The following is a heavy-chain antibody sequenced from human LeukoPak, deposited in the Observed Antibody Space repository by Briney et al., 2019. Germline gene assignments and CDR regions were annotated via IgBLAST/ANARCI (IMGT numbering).Heavy chain of an antibody. CDR2: ISSSSDAI. Sequence: PGGSLRLSCAASGFTFSSYSMNWVRQAPGKRLEWVSYISSSSDAIYYADSLKGRFTISRDNAENSLYLQMNSLRDEDTAVYYCARAMRSGYDYWGQGTLVTVSS. CDR3: ARAMRSGYDY. CDR1: GFTFSSYS. J-gene: IGHJ4*02. V-gene: IGHV3-48*02. D-gene: IGHD5-12*01.